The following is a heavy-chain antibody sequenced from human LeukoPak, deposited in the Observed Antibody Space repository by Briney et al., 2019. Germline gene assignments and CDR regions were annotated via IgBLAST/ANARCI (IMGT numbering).Heavy chain of an antibody. D-gene: IGHD6-19*01. Sequence: SGGSLRLSCAASGFTFGSYAMSWVRQTPGESLEWVSIISNGGVTTYYADSVRGRFTISRDNSKNTLYLQMNSLRAEDTAVYYCAKGTPGSGWYLWYYYYGMDVWGQGTTVTVSS. CDR2: ISNGGVTT. CDR3: AKGTPGSGWYLWYYYYGMDV. V-gene: IGHV3-23*01. J-gene: IGHJ6*02. CDR1: GFTFGSYA.